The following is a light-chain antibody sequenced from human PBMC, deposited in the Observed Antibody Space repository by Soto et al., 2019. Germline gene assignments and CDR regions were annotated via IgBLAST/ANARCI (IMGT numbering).Light chain of an antibody. CDR1: SSDIAAYNS. J-gene: IGLJ3*02. Sequence: QSALTQPRSVSGSPGQSVAISCTGTSSDIAAYNSVSWYQHHPGKAPKLMIYDVYRRPSGVPDRFSGSKSGHTASLTISGLQAEDEADYFCCSYAGPYTGVFGGGTKLTVL. CDR3: CSYAGPYTGV. V-gene: IGLV2-11*01. CDR2: DVY.